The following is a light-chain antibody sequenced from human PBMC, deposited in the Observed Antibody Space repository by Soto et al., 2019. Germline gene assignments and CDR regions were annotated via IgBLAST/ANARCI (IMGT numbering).Light chain of an antibody. J-gene: IGKJ4*01. CDR1: QSISSW. CDR2: DAS. V-gene: IGKV1-5*01. CDR3: QQYNSYST. Sequence: DIQMTQSPSTRSXXXXXXXXXXXRASQSISSWLAWYQQKPGKAPKLLIYDASSLESGVPSRFSGSGSGTEFTLTISSLQPDDFATYYCQQYNSYSTFGGGTKVDIK.